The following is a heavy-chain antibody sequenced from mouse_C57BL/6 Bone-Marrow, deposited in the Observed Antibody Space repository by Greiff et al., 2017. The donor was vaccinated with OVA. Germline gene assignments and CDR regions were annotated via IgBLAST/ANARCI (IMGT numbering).Heavy chain of an antibody. Sequence: EVMLVESGGDLVKPGGSLKLSCAASGFTFSSYGMSWVRQTPDKRLEWVATISSGGSYTYYPDSVKGRFTISRDNAKNTLYLQMSSLKSEDTAMYYCASPYYSNYWFAYWGQGTLVTVSA. CDR3: ASPYYSNYWFAY. D-gene: IGHD2-5*01. V-gene: IGHV5-6*01. CDR1: GFTFSSYG. CDR2: ISSGGSYT. J-gene: IGHJ3*01.